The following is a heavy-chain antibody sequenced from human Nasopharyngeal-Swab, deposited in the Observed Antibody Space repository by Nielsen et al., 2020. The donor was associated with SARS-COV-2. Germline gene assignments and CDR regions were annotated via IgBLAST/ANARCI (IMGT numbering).Heavy chain of an antibody. V-gene: IGHV4-31*02. J-gene: IGHJ6*03. D-gene: IGHD2-8*01. Sequence: WIRQPPGKGLEWIAFITYNGNTYYDPSLKSRVSLSLDTSGNQISLNLTAVTAADTAVYYCASGHTNGYPDHSYYYMDVWGKGTTVTVSS. CDR3: ASGHTNGYPDHSYYYMDV. CDR2: ITYNGNT.